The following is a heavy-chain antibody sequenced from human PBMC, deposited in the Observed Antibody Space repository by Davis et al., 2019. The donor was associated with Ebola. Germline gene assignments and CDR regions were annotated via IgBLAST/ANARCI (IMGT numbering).Heavy chain of an antibody. Sequence: AASVKVSCKASGFTLTDYAIQWVRQAPGQRLEWMGWINAGNGNTKYSQKFQGRVTITRDTSASTAYMELSSLKSEDTAVYYCARGGRDIVVVVAATGFDYWGQGTLVTVSS. CDR3: ARGGRDIVVVVAATGFDY. CDR2: INAGNGNT. V-gene: IGHV1-3*01. J-gene: IGHJ4*02. D-gene: IGHD2-15*01. CDR1: GFTLTDYA.